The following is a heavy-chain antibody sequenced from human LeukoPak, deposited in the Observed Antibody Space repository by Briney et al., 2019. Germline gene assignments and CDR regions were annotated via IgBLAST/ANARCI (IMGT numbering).Heavy chain of an antibody. CDR3: ARDYGDYVDYFDY. D-gene: IGHD4-17*01. Sequence: ASVKVSCKASGYTFTSYDINWVRQATGQGLEWMGWMNPNSGNTGYAQKFQGRVTITRNTSISTAYMVLSSLRSEDTAVYYCARDYGDYVDYFDYWGQGTLVTVSS. CDR1: GYTFTSYD. CDR2: MNPNSGNT. J-gene: IGHJ4*02. V-gene: IGHV1-8*03.